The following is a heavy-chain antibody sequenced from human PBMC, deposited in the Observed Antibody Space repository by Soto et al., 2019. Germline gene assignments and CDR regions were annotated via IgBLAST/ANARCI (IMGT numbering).Heavy chain of an antibody. D-gene: IGHD3-10*01. J-gene: IGHJ3*02. Sequence: QVQLQESGPGLVKPSGTLSLTCAVSGDSISRSYWWSWVRQFPGKGLEWIGEIYHSGSTIYNPSLQSRFTLSVDKSKNEFSLKMSSVTAADTAVYYCTSKFGQLLADAFDIWGQGTMVTVSS. CDR3: TSKFGQLLADAFDI. CDR1: GDSISRSYW. CDR2: IYHSGST. V-gene: IGHV4-4*02.